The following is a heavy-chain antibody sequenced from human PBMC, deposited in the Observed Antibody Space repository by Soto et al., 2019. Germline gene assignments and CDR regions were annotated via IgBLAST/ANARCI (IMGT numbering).Heavy chain of an antibody. D-gene: IGHD3-9*01. CDR3: AREGYDILTGYYSLDY. Sequence: QVQLVQSGAEVKKPGSSVKVSCKASGGTFSSYTISWVRQAPGQGLEWMGRIIPILGIANYAQKFQGRVTITADKSTSTDYKELSSLRSEDTAGYYCAREGYDILTGYYSLDYWGQGTLVTVSS. J-gene: IGHJ4*02. CDR1: GGTFSSYT. V-gene: IGHV1-69*08. CDR2: IIPILGIA.